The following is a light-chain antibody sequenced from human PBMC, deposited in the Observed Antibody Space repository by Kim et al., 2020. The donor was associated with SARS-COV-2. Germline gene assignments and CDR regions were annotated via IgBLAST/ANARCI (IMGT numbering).Light chain of an antibody. V-gene: IGLV3-9*01. CDR2: RNN. CDR3: QVWDSNAVI. Sequence: SVGLGQTAKISCGSNDNGGKHVHWYQQRPGQAPVTVIYRNNNLPSGIPERFSGSKSGDAATLSISRVQVGDEAVYFCQVWDSNAVIFGGGTKLTVL. J-gene: IGLJ2*01. CDR1: DNGGKH.